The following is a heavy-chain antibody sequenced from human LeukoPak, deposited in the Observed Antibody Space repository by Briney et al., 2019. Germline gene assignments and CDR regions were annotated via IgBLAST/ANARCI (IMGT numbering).Heavy chain of an antibody. J-gene: IGHJ4*02. CDR1: GSTFTDYA. V-gene: IGHV1-3*01. D-gene: IGHD3-10*01. Sequence: ASVTVSFTASGSTFTDYAIQWVRQAHGQRLERMGWINAGNGHTKYSQQFQGRVTITRDTSANTAYMELSSLRAEDTAVYYCARGRWFGTKVGYYVDYWGQGTLVTVSS. CDR3: ARGRWFGTKVGYYVDY. CDR2: INAGNGHT.